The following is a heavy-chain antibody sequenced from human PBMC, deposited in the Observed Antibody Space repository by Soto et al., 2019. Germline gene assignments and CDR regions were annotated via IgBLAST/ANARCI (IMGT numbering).Heavy chain of an antibody. V-gene: IGHV3-7*01. Sequence: GGSLRLSCVASGFTLSRYWMSWVRQAPGKGLEWVANINQEGRESHYVDSVKGRFTISRDNAKNSLYLQMNSLREEDTAVYYCAAETKSYFYGMDVWGQGTTVTVSS. CDR1: GFTLSRYW. CDR3: AAETKSYFYGMDV. CDR2: INQEGRES. J-gene: IGHJ6*02.